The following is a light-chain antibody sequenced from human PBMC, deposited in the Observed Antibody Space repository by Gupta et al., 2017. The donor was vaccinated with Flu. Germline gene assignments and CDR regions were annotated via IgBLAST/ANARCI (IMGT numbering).Light chain of an antibody. J-gene: IGLJ3*02. CDR3: QAWDNGIVV. Sequence: TCYGRKVGDRYSPQYEQDPGHSPMLNSYRSNRQPSGIPERFSGSSSGNSATLTISGTQSKDEADYYCQAWDNGIVVFGGGTRLTVL. CDR2: RSN. V-gene: IGLV3-1*01. CDR1: KVGDRY.